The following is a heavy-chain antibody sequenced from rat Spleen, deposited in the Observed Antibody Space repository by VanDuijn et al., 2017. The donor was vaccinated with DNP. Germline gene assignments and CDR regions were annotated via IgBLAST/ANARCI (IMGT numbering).Heavy chain of an antibody. D-gene: IGHD1-4*01. J-gene: IGHJ2*01. CDR1: GFIFSNYW. V-gene: IGHV5-31*01. CDR3: VGRPPPTRGPFDY. CDR2: ISYEGSIT. Sequence: EVQLVESGGGPVQPGRSLKLSCVASGFIFSNYWMTWIRQAPGKGLEGVASISYEGSITYYGDSVKARFTISRDNAKSTLYLQMDSLRSEDTATYYCVGRPPPTRGPFDYWGQGVTVTVSS.